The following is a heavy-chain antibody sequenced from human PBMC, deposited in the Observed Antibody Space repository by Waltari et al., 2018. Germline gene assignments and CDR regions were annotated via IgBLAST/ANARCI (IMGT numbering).Heavy chain of an antibody. J-gene: IGHJ4*02. CDR1: GYTFTGYY. CDR3: ARDHSERPGGGSCPGHY. V-gene: IGHV1-2*02. CDR2: INPNSGGT. D-gene: IGHD2-15*01. Sequence: QVQLVQSGAEVKKPGASVKVSCKASGYTFTGYYMPWVRPAPGKGLEWMGWINPNSGGTNYAQKFQGRVTMTRDTSISTAYMELSRLRSDDTAVYYCARDHSERPGGGSCPGHYWGQGTLVTVSS.